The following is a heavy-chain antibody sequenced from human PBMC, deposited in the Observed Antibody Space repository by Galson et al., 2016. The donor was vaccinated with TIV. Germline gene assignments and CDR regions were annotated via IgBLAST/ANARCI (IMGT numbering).Heavy chain of an antibody. CDR3: ARDGYYYYYGMDV. J-gene: IGHJ6*02. CDR2: IYTSGST. V-gene: IGHV4-61*02. CDR1: SGSISSGTYY. Sequence: TLSLTCTVSSGSISSGTYYWNWIRQPAGKGLGWIGRIYTSGSTNYNPSLESRVTISVDTSKNQFSLKLNSVTAADTAVYYCARDGYYYYYGMDVWGQGTTGTVSS.